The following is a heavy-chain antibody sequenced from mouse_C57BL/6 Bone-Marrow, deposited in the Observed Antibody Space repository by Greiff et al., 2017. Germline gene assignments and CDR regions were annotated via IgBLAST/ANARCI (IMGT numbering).Heavy chain of an antibody. Sequence: EVQLQESGPGLVKPSQSLSLTCSVTGYSITSGYYWNWIRQFPGNKLEWMGYISYDGSNNYNPSLKNRISITRDTSKNQFFLKLNSVTTEDTATYYCARDEEYYGFPSWGFDYWGQGTTLTVSS. CDR1: GYSITSGYY. CDR3: ARDEEYYGFPSWGFDY. D-gene: IGHD1-1*01. CDR2: ISYDGSN. V-gene: IGHV3-6*01. J-gene: IGHJ2*01.